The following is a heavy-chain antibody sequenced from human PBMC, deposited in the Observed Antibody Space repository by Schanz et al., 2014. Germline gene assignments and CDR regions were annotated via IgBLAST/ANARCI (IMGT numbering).Heavy chain of an antibody. CDR2: ITPTLGKV. V-gene: IGHV1-69*08. CDR3: ARDPQYYYGSGRGY. CDR1: GGTFRSYT. Sequence: QVQLVQSGAEVKKPGSSVKVSCKASGGTFRSYTVSWVRQALGQGLEWMGRITPTLGKVDYAQKFQGRVTITADISTSTAYMELISLTSEDTAVYYCARDPQYYYGSGRGYWGQGTLVTVST. J-gene: IGHJ4*02. D-gene: IGHD3-10*01.